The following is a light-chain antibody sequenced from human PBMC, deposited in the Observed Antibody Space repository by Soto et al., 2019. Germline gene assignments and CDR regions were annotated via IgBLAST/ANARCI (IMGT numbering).Light chain of an antibody. CDR2: SGS. Sequence: DIVMTQSPLSLPVTPGGPASISCRSSQSLLYSNGYNYLDWYLQKPGQSPQLLIYSGSNRASGVPDRFSGSGSGTDFTLKISRVEAEDVGIYYCMQALQAPWTFGQGTKV. J-gene: IGKJ1*01. CDR3: MQALQAPWT. CDR1: QSLLYSNGYNY. V-gene: IGKV2-28*01.